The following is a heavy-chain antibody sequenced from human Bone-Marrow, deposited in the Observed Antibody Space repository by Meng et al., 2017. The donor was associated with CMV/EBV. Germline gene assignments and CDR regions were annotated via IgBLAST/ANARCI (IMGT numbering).Heavy chain of an antibody. CDR2: VSYDGTNK. CDR1: GITFSSSA. D-gene: IGHD3-3*01. CDR3: ARDLVKKGGFRHMTIFGVVYQPGDS. J-gene: IGHJ5*01. V-gene: IGHV3-30-3*01. Sequence: GESLKISCAASGITFSSSAMHWVRQAPGKGLEWVAVVSYDGTNKYHADSVKGRFTISRDNSKNTLFLQMSSLRTEDTAVYYCARDLVKKGGFRHMTIFGVVYQPGDSWGQGTLVTVSS.